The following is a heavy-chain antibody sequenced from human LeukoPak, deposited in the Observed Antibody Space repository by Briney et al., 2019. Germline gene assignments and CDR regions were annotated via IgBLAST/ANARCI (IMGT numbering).Heavy chain of an antibody. CDR3: ARFSIAAAGTFDY. V-gene: IGHV4-4*07. D-gene: IGHD6-13*01. J-gene: IGHJ4*02. CDR2: IYTTGYT. CDR1: GGSISSYY. Sequence: SETLSVTCTVSGGSISSYYWSWIRQPAEKGLEWIGRIYTTGYTNYNPSLKSRVTMSVDTSNNQFSLKLSSLTAADTAVYYCARFSIAAAGTFDYWGQGTLVTVSS.